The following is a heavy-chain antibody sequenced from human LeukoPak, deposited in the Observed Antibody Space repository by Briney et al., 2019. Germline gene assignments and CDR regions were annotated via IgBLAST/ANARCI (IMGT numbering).Heavy chain of an antibody. J-gene: IGHJ5*02. V-gene: IGHV3-21*01. CDR2: ISSSSSYI. D-gene: IGHD3-10*01. Sequence: GGSLRLSCAASGFTFSSYSMNWVRQAPGKGLEWVSSISSSSSYIYYADSVKGRFTISRDNAKNSLYLQMNSLRAEDTAVYYCASIFGGSGSYYHWGQGTLVTVSS. CDR3: ASIFGGSGSYYH. CDR1: GFTFSSYS.